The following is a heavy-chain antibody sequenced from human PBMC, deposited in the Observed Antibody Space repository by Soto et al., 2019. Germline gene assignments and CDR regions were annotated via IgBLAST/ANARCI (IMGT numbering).Heavy chain of an antibody. Sequence: QVQLVQSGAEVKKPGSSVKVSCKASGGTLSSYAISWVRQAPGQGLEWMGGIIPIFGTANYAQKFQGRVTLTAAESTSTAYLELSSLRSEDTAVYYCARGYCISTSGYVHYYYGMDVWGQGTTVTVSS. CDR2: IIPIFGTA. J-gene: IGHJ6*02. D-gene: IGHD2-2*01. CDR1: GGTLSSYA. V-gene: IGHV1-69*12. CDR3: ARGYCISTSGYVHYYYGMDV.